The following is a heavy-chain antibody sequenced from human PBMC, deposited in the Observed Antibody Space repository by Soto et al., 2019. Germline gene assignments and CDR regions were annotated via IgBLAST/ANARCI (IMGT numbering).Heavy chain of an antibody. Sequence: QVQLQESGPGLVKPSQTLSLTCTVSGGSISSGDYYWSWIRQPPGKGLEWIGYIYYSGSTYYNPSLKSRVTISVDTSKNQFSLKLSSVTAADTAVYYCAREPVEDYGDYAPYYYYGMDVWGQGTTVTVSS. D-gene: IGHD4-17*01. CDR3: AREPVEDYGDYAPYYYYGMDV. CDR1: GGSISSGDYY. CDR2: IYYSGST. V-gene: IGHV4-30-4*01. J-gene: IGHJ6*02.